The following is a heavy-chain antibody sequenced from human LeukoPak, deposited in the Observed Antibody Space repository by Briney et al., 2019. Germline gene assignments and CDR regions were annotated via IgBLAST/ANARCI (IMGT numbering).Heavy chain of an antibody. Sequence: PGRSLRLSCSASGFTFSYYAIHWVRQAPGKGLEWVALIWSDGSNKYYADSVKGRITISRDNSKNTVYLQMNSLRAEDTAVSYCARELFSSGSCPDGWGQGTLVTVSS. V-gene: IGHV3-33*01. D-gene: IGHD3-10*01. CDR2: IWSDGSNK. CDR1: GFTFSYYA. CDR3: ARELFSSGSCPDG. J-gene: IGHJ4*02.